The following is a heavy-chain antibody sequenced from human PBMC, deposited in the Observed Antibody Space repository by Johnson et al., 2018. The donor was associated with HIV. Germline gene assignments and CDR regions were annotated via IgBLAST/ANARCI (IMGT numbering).Heavy chain of an antibody. V-gene: IGHV3-11*04. CDR3: AREGWDIVVVVAATRGRGAFDI. CDR2: ISSSGSTI. CDR1: GFTFSDYY. D-gene: IGHD2-15*01. J-gene: IGHJ3*02. Sequence: QVQLVESGGGLVQPGGSLRLSCAASGFTFSDYYMSWIRQAPGKGLEWVSYISSSGSTIYYADSVKGRFTISRDNAKNSLYLQMNSLRAEDTAVYYCAREGWDIVVVVAATRGRGAFDIWGQGTMVTVSS.